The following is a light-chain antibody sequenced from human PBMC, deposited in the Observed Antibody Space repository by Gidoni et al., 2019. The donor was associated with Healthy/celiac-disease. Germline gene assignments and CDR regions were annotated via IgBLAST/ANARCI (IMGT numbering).Light chain of an antibody. CDR2: GAS. V-gene: IGKV3-15*01. Sequence: TLSVSPGERATLSCRASQSVSSNLAWYQQKPGQAPRLLIYGASTRATGLPARFSGSGSGTEFTLTISSLQSEDFAVYYCQQYNNWPYSFXQXTKLEIK. J-gene: IGKJ2*01. CDR3: QQYNNWPYS. CDR1: QSVSSN.